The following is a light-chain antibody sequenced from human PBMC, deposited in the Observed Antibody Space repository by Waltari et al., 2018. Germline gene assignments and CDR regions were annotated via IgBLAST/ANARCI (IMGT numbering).Light chain of an antibody. Sequence: QSVLTQPPSVSGAPGQRVTLSCTGSSSNIGAGYDVHWYQQLPGTAPKLLIHGNTNRPPGGPDRFSGSKSGTSASLAITGLQADDEADYFCQSYDISLSAYVFGTGTKVTVL. CDR1: SSNIGAGYD. V-gene: IGLV1-40*01. CDR3: QSYDISLSAYV. J-gene: IGLJ1*01. CDR2: GNT.